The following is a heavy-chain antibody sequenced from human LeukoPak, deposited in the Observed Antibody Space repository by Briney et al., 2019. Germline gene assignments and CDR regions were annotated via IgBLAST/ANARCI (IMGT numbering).Heavy chain of an antibody. V-gene: IGHV3-66*01. J-gene: IGHJ3*02. CDR3: TTDRAGDAFDI. Sequence: GGSLRLSCAASGFTVSSNYMSWVRQAPGKGLEWVSVVYSGGTTYYADSVKGRFTISRDNSKNTLYLQMNSLRAEDTAVYYCTTDRAGDAFDIWGQGTMVTVSS. CDR2: VYSGGTT. CDR1: GFTVSSNY.